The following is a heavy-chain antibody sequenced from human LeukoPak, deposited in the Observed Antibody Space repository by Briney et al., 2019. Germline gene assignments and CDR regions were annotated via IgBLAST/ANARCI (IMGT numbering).Heavy chain of an antibody. V-gene: IGHV3-74*01. J-gene: IGHJ3*02. CDR2: INSDGSST. CDR1: GFTFSSYW. Sequence: PGGSLRLSCAASGFTFSSYWMHWVRQAPGKGLVWVSRINSDGSSTSYADSVKGRFTISRDNAKNSLYLQMNSLRAEDTAVYYCARDRIIYGDYGDAFDIWGQGTMVTVSS. D-gene: IGHD4-17*01. CDR3: ARDRIIYGDYGDAFDI.